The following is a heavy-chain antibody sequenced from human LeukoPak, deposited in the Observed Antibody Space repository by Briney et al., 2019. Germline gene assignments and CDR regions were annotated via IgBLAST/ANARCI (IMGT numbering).Heavy chain of an antibody. J-gene: IGHJ3*02. CDR3: AREYYYGSGSSPDAFDI. D-gene: IGHD3-10*01. Sequence: GGSLRLSCAASGFTFSSYAMSWVRQAPGKGLEWVSAISGSGGSTYYVDSVKGRFTISRDNAKNSLYLQMNSLRAEDTAVYYCAREYYYGSGSSPDAFDIWGQGTMVTVSS. CDR2: ISGSGGST. CDR1: GFTFSSYA. V-gene: IGHV3-23*01.